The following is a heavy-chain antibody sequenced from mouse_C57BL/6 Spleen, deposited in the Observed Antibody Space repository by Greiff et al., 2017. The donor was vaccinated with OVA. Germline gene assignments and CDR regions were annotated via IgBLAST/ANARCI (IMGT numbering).Heavy chain of an antibody. J-gene: IGHJ2*01. CDR1: GYTFTSYT. D-gene: IGHD1-1*01. CDR3: ARSPLYYGSSYYFDY. V-gene: IGHV1-4*01. CDR2: INPSSGYT. Sequence: QVHVKQSGAELARPGASVKMSCKASGYTFTSYTMHWVKQRPGQGLEWIGYINPSSGYTKYNQKFKDKATLTADKSSSTAYMQLSSLTSEDSAVYYCARSPLYYGSSYYFDYWGQGTTLTVSS.